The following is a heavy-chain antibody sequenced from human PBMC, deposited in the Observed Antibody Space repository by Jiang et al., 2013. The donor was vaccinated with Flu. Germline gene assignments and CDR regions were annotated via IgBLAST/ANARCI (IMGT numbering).Heavy chain of an antibody. CDR3: ARDETRDGYTPRRYNWFDP. Sequence: VQLVESGGGLVQPGGSLRLSCAASGFTFSSYEMNWVRQAPGKGLEWVSYISSSGSTIYYADSVKGRFTISRDNAKNSLYLQMNSLRAEDTAVYYCARDETRDGYTPRRYNWFDPWGQGTLVTVSS. CDR2: ISSSGSTI. D-gene: IGHD5-24*01. V-gene: IGHV3-48*03. J-gene: IGHJ5*02. CDR1: GFTFSSYE.